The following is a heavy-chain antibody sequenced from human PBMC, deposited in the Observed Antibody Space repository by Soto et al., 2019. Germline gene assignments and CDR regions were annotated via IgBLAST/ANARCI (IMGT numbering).Heavy chain of an antibody. Sequence: QVQLVQSGAEVKKPGASVKVSCKASGYTFTSYYMHWVRQAPGQGLEWMGIINPSGGSTSYAQKFQGRVTMTRDTSTSTVYMELSSLRSEDTAVSYCLPAAMGGGFDYWGQGTLVTVSS. CDR3: LPAAMGGGFDY. V-gene: IGHV1-46*01. D-gene: IGHD2-2*01. CDR1: GYTFTSYY. J-gene: IGHJ4*02. CDR2: INPSGGST.